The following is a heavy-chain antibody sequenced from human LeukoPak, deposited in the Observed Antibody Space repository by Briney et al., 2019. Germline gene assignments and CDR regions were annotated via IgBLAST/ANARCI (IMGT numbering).Heavy chain of an antibody. J-gene: IGHJ3*02. CDR2: IYPGDSDT. CDR1: GYSFTSYW. Sequence: GESLQISCMGSGYSFTSYWIGWVRQMPGKGPGWMGIIYPGDSDTRYSPSFQGPVTISADKSISTAYLQWSSLKASDTAMYYRARLLGHGMASFFITIFGVGHDAFDIGGQGTMVTVSS. CDR3: ARLLGHGMASFFITIFGVGHDAFDI. D-gene: IGHD3-3*01. V-gene: IGHV5-51*01.